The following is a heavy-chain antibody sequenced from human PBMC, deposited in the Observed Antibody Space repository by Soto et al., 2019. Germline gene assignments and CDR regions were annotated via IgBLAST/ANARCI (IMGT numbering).Heavy chain of an antibody. J-gene: IGHJ4*02. CDR1: GFTFSIAW. CDR2: IKRKADGGTT. CDR3: TTLGALDY. V-gene: IGHV3-15*01. D-gene: IGHD3-10*01. Sequence: EVQLVESGGGLVKPGGSLRLSCAASGFTFSIAWMSWVRQAPGKGLEWVGRIKRKADGGTTDYAAPVKGRFTISRDDSKNMLYLQLNSLKTEDTAVYYCTTLGALDYWGQGTLVTVSS.